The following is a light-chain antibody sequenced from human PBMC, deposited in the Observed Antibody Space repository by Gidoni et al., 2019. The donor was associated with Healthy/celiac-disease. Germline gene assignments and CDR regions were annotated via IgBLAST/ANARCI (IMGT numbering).Light chain of an antibody. CDR3: SSYAGSINSL. CDR1: SSDVGGYNY. V-gene: IGLV2-8*01. CDR2: EVS. J-gene: IGLJ2*01. Sequence: QSALTQPPSASGSPGQSVTIPCTGTSSDVGGYNYVSWYQQHPGKAPKLMIYEVSKRPSGVPDRFSGSKSGNTASLTVSGLQAEDEADYYCSSYAGSINSLFGGGTKLTVL.